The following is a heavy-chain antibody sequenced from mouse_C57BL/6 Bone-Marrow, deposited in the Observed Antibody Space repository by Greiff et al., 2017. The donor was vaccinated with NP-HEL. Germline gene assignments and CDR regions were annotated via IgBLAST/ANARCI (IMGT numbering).Heavy chain of an antibody. J-gene: IGHJ4*01. CDR2: IYPGDGDT. Sequence: VQLQQSGAELVQPGASVQISCKASGYAFSSYWINWVKQRPGKGLEWIGQIYPGDGDTNYNGKSKGKASLTADKSSSTAYMQLSSLTSEDSAVYFCARGDYGSSRFGYAMDYWGQGTSVTVSS. CDR3: ARGDYGSSRFGYAMDY. D-gene: IGHD1-1*01. V-gene: IGHV1-80*01. CDR1: GYAFSSYW.